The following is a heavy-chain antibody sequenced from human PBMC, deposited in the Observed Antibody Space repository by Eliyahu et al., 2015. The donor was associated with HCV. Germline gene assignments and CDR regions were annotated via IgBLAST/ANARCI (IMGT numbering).Heavy chain of an antibody. CDR3: ARHDSIFAVFDY. Sequence: QVHLQESGPGLVKPSETVSLTXSISGGSINRYYWSWIRQPPGKGLEWVGYINYSGSNSYNPSVKSRVTISLDTSQNQISLRLTSATAADTAMYYCARHDSIFAVFDYWGQGIRVTVSS. CDR2: INYSGSN. CDR1: GGSINRYY. D-gene: IGHD3-3*02. J-gene: IGHJ4*02. V-gene: IGHV4-59*08.